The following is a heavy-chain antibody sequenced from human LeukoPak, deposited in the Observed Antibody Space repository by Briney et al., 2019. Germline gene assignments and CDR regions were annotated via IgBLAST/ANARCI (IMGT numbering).Heavy chain of an antibody. D-gene: IGHD6-13*01. CDR1: GGTFSSYA. CDR3: ARVVGLTGYSSTWYSGYYYYMDV. J-gene: IGHJ6*03. CDR2: IIPIFGTA. V-gene: IGHV1-69*06. Sequence: GASVKVSCKASGGTFSSYAISWVRQAPGQGLEWMGGIIPIFGTANYAQKCQDRVTITADKSTSTAYVELSSLRSEDTAVYYCARVVGLTGYSSTWYSGYYYYMDVWGKGTTVTISS.